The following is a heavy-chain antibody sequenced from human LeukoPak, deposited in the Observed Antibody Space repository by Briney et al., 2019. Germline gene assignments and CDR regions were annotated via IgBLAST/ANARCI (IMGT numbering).Heavy chain of an antibody. J-gene: IGHJ6*02. CDR3: ARDSRSAAGYYYYGMDV. CDR1: GFTFSSYS. D-gene: IGHD6-13*01. V-gene: IGHV3-21*01. Sequence: GGSLRLSCAASGFTFSSYSMNWVRQAPGKGLEWVSSISSSSSYIYYADSVKGRFTISRDNAKNSLYLQMNSLRAEDTAVYYCARDSRSAAGYYYYGMDVWGQGTTVTVSS. CDR2: ISSSSSYI.